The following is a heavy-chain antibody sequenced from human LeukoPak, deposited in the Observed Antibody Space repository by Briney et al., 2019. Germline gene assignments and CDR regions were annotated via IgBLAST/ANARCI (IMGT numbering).Heavy chain of an antibody. D-gene: IGHD4-11*01. CDR2: IYSSGST. J-gene: IGHJ4*02. CDR1: GGSISTSTYY. Sequence: SETLSLTCIVSGGSISTSTYYWGWIRQPPGKGLEWIGSIYSSGSTSYNPYLKSRVTISVDTSKNQFSLNLRSVTAADTAVYYCARSRHYGNTHWGQGTLVTVSS. CDR3: ARSRHYGNTH. V-gene: IGHV4-39*01.